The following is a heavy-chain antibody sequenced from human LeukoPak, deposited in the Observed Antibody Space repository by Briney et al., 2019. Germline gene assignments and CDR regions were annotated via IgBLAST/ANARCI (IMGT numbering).Heavy chain of an antibody. D-gene: IGHD2-21*02. CDR2: IYSVGST. CDR3: AGSVAYCGGDCRLGDY. CDR1: GFIVSNNY. J-gene: IGHJ4*02. Sequence: GGSLRLSCAASGFIVSNNYMGWVRQAPARGLEWVSVIYSVGSTYYADSVRGRFTISRDNSKNALYLQMNSLRVEDTAVYYCAGSVAYCGGDCRLGDYWGQGTLVTVSS. V-gene: IGHV3-66*01.